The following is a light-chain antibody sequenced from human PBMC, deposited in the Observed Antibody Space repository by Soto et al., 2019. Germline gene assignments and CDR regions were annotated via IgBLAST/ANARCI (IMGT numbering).Light chain of an antibody. CDR2: AAS. CDR3: QQANSFLPT. Sequence: DIQMTQSPSSVSASVGDRVTITCRASQGISSWLAWYLQKPGKAPKLLIYAASSLQSGVPSRFSGSGSGTDFTLTISSLQPEDFATYYCQQANSFLPTFGQGTKVEIK. V-gene: IGKV1-12*01. J-gene: IGKJ1*01. CDR1: QGISSW.